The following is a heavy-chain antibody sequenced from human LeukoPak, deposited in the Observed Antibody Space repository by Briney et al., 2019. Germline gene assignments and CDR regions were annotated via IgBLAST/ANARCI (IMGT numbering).Heavy chain of an antibody. CDR2: INSDGSNT. Sequence: PGGSLRLSCAASGFTFSSYWMHWVRQAPGKGLVWVSRINSDGSNTIYADSVKGRFTFSRDNSKNTLYLQMNSLRAEDTAVYYCARDDSSGDFYSSSLDYWGQGTLVTVSS. D-gene: IGHD6-13*01. J-gene: IGHJ4*02. CDR1: GFTFSSYW. CDR3: ARDDSSGDFYSSSLDY. V-gene: IGHV3-74*01.